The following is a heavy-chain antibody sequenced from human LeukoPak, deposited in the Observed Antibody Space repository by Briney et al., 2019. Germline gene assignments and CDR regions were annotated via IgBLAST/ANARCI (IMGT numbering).Heavy chain of an antibody. J-gene: IGHJ5*02. Sequence: PSETLSLTCTVSGGSISSGSYYWSWIRQPAGKGLEWIGRIYTSGSTNYNPSLKSRVTISVDTSKNQFSLKLSSVTAADTAVYYCARAVALGWFDPWGQGTLVTVSS. CDR1: GGSISSGSYY. CDR3: ARAVALGWFDP. D-gene: IGHD2-15*01. V-gene: IGHV4-61*02. CDR2: IYTSGST.